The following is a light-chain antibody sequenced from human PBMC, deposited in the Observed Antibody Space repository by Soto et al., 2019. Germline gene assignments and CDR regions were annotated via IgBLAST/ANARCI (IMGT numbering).Light chain of an antibody. CDR2: AAS. CDR3: HQRQSWPRT. CDR1: QNISVY. V-gene: IGKV3-11*01. J-gene: IGKJ1*01. Sequence: EIVLTQSPATLSLSPGERATLSCRASQNISVYLAWYRQKPGQAPRLLIYAASNRATGIPARFSGSGSGTDFTLTISDVQPEDFALYYCHQRQSWPRTFGQGTKVDIK.